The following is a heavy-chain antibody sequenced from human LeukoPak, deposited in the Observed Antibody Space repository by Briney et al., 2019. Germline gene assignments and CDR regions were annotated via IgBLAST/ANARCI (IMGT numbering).Heavy chain of an antibody. D-gene: IGHD6-19*01. CDR3: ARPSGYSSGWYWFDL. CDR1: GFTFDDFG. V-gene: IGHV3-20*04. CDR2: INWNGAST. J-gene: IGHJ5*02. Sequence: PGGSLRLSCAASGFTFDDFGMSWVRQVPGKGLEWVSGINWNGASTGYADSVKGRFTISRDNSKNTLYLQMNSLRAEDTAVYYCARPSGYSSGWYWFDLWGQGTLVTVSS.